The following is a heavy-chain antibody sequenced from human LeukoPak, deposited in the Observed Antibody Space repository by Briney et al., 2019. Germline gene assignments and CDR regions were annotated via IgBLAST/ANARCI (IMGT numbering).Heavy chain of an antibody. V-gene: IGHV4-34*01. Sequence: PSETLSLTCAVYGGSFSGYYWSWIRQPPGKGLEWIGEINHSGSTNYNPSLKRRVTISVDTSKNQFSLKLSSVTAADTAVYYCARGFRVWGSYRQISYYFDYWGQGTLVTVSS. J-gene: IGHJ4*02. D-gene: IGHD3-16*02. CDR3: ARGFRVWGSYRQISYYFDY. CDR2: INHSGST. CDR1: GGSFSGYY.